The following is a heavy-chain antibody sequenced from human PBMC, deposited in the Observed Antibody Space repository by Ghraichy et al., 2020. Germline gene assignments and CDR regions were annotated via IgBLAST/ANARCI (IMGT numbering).Heavy chain of an antibody. Sequence: GESLNISCAASGFTFSNYGMHWVRQAPGKGLEWVAVVWYDGSNKNYADSVKGRFTISRDNSKNTLYLQINSLRAEDTAVYYCASNQDYFEYWGQGTLVTVSS. V-gene: IGHV3-33*01. J-gene: IGHJ4*02. CDR1: GFTFSNYG. CDR3: ASNQDYFEY. CDR2: VWYDGSNK.